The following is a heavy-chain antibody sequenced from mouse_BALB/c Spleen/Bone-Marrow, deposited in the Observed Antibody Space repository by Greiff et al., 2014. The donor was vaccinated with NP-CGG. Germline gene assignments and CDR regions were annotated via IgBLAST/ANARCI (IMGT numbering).Heavy chain of an antibody. J-gene: IGHJ4*01. CDR3: SRGYYGSTYYYAMDY. CDR1: GYTFTSYY. V-gene: IGHV1S81*02. Sequence: VQLVESGAELVKPGASVKLSCKASGYTFTSYYMFWVKQRPRQGLEWIGEINPSNVDTNFNEKFKSKATLTVDKSSNTAYMQLSSLTSEDSAVYYCSRGYYGSTYYYAMDYWGQGTSVTVSS. D-gene: IGHD1-1*01. CDR2: INPSNVDT.